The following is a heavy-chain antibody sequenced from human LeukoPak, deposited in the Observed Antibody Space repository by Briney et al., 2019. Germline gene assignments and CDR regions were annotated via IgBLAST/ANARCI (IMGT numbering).Heavy chain of an antibody. CDR1: GYTFTSYD. CDR2: MNPNSGNT. CDR3: ARGHLTMVRGVILPYYYYGMDV. J-gene: IGHJ6*02. D-gene: IGHD3-10*01. Sequence: ASVKVSCKASGYTFTSYDINWVRQATGQGLEWMGWMNPNSGNTGYAQKFQGRVTMTRNTSISTAYMELSSLRPEDTAVYYCARGHLTMVRGVILPYYYYGMDVWGQGTTVTVSS. V-gene: IGHV1-8*01.